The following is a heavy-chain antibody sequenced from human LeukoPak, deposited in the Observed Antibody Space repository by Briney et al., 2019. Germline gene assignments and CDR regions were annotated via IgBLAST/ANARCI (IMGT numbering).Heavy chain of an antibody. CDR1: GGTFSSYA. Sequence: ASVKVSCKASGGTFSSYAISWVRQAPGQGLEWMGGIIPIFGTANYAQKFQGRVTITADESTTTAYMELSSLRSEDTAVYYCARWLGYRSSTSCYGGGWFDPWGQGTLVTVSS. CDR3: ARWLGYRSSTSCYGGGWFDP. CDR2: IIPIFGTA. D-gene: IGHD2-2*01. J-gene: IGHJ5*02. V-gene: IGHV1-69*13.